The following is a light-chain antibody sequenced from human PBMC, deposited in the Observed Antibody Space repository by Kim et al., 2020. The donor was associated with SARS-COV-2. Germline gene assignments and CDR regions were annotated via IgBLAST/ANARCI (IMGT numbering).Light chain of an antibody. J-gene: IGKJ2*01. CDR1: QSISSW. Sequence: SESIGDRVTITCRASQSISSWLAWYQQRPGKAPKLLIYKASSLESGVPSGFSGSGSGTEFTLTISSLQPDDFATYYCQQYNSYPYTFGQGTKLEI. V-gene: IGKV1-5*03. CDR2: KAS. CDR3: QQYNSYPYT.